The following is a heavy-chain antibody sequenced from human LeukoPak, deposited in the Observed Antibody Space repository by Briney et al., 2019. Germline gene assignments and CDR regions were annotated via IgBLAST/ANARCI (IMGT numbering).Heavy chain of an antibody. CDR1: GFTFSSYE. CDR3: ARGRRDGYNLLDAFDI. Sequence: PGGSLRLSCAASGFTFSSYEMNWVRQAPGKGLEWVSSISSSSIYIYYADSLKGRFTISRDNAKNSLFLQMNSLRAEDTAVYYCARGRRDGYNLLDAFDIWGQGTMVTVSS. CDR2: ISSSSIYI. D-gene: IGHD5-24*01. J-gene: IGHJ3*02. V-gene: IGHV3-21*01.